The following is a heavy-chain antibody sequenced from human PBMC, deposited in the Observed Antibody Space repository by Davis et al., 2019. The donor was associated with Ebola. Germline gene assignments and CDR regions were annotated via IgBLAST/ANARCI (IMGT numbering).Heavy chain of an antibody. CDR3: AASYYDSSGRPDDY. J-gene: IGHJ4*02. D-gene: IGHD3-22*01. CDR1: GFTFTSSA. V-gene: IGHV1-58*02. CDR2: IVVGSGNT. Sequence: SVKVSCKASGFTFTSSAMQWVRQARGQRLEWIGWIVVGSGNTNYAQKFQERVPITRDMSTSTAYMELSSLRSEDTAVYYCAASYYDSSGRPDDYWGQGTLVTVSS.